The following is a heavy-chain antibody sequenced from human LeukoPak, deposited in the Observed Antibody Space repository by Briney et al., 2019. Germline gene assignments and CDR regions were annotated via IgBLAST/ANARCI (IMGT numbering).Heavy chain of an antibody. Sequence: PGGSLRLSCAASGLIFSSYAMSWVRQAPGKGLEWVSSISGSGGSTYYADSVKGRFTISRDNSKNTLYLQMNSLRAEDTAVYYCAKGDRREGYNFWGQGTLVTASS. CDR2: ISGSGGST. CDR1: GLIFSSYA. D-gene: IGHD5-24*01. J-gene: IGHJ4*02. V-gene: IGHV3-23*01. CDR3: AKGDRREGYNF.